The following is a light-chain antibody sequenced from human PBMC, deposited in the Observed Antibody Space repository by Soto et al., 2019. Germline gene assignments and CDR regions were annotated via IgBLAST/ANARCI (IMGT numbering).Light chain of an antibody. Sequence: SYELTQPLSVSVALGQTARITCGGSNIGSKSVHWYQKRPFQAPVVVMYRDYHRPSEIPERFSGSNSGNTATLTISRAQAGDEADYYCQVWDSTTAVLFGGGTKLTVL. J-gene: IGLJ2*01. CDR1: NIGSKS. CDR3: QVWDSTTAVL. V-gene: IGLV3-9*01. CDR2: RDY.